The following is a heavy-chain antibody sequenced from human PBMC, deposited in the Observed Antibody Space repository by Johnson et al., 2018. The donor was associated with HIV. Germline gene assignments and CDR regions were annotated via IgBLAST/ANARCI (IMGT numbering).Heavy chain of an antibody. CDR3: AREGQSERAGFDI. V-gene: IGHV3-74*01. J-gene: IGHJ3*02. Sequence: VQLVESGGGVVQPGGSQRLSCAVSGFTFNTYWMHWVRQAPGKGLVWVARINSDGGSTSYVDSVKGRFTISRDNARNTLYLQMNSLRADDTAVYYCAREGQSERAGFDIWGQGTMVTVSS. CDR2: INSDGGST. CDR1: GFTFNTYW.